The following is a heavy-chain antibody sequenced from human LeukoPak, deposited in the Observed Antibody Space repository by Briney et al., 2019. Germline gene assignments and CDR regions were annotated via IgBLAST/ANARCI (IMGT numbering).Heavy chain of an antibody. D-gene: IGHD2-2*01. Sequence: GGSLRLSCGASGFTFSSYGMHWVRQAPGKGLEWAAFIRYDGSNKYYADSVKGRFTISRYNSKNTLYLQMNSLRAEDTAVYYCAKAGGDCSSTSCLYYMDVWGKGTTVTVSS. CDR3: AKAGGDCSSTSCLYYMDV. J-gene: IGHJ6*03. CDR1: GFTFSSYG. V-gene: IGHV3-30*02. CDR2: IRYDGSNK.